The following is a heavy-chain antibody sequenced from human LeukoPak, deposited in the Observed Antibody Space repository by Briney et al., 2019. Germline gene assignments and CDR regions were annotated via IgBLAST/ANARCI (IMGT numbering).Heavy chain of an antibody. CDR3: ARPREMEVVPAAIDY. Sequence: GGSLRLSCAASGFTFSSYAMSWVRQAPGKGLVWVSRINSDGSSTSYADSVKGRFTISRDNAKNTLYLQMNSLRAEDTAVYYCARPREMEVVPAAIDYWGQGTLVTVSS. V-gene: IGHV3-74*01. D-gene: IGHD2-2*01. CDR1: GFTFSSYA. J-gene: IGHJ4*02. CDR2: INSDGSST.